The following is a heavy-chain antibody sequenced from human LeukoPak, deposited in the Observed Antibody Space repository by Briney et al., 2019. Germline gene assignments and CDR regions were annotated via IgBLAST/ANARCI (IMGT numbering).Heavy chain of an antibody. CDR1: GFTVSNNY. Sequence: GGSLRLSCAASGFTVSNNYMSWVRQAPGKGLEWVSVIYSGGYTYYADSVKGRFNISRDNSKNTLYLQMNSLRAEDTAVYYCANGIAVAGPFRYWGQGTLVTVSS. CDR2: IYSGGYT. D-gene: IGHD6-19*01. V-gene: IGHV3-66*01. CDR3: ANGIAVAGPFRY. J-gene: IGHJ4*02.